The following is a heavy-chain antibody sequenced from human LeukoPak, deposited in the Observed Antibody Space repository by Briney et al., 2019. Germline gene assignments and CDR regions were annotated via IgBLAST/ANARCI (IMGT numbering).Heavy chain of an antibody. CDR3: ARGVVLMVYAVVGEEGSYYFDY. CDR2: IYHSGST. Sequence: SSETLSLTCTVSGGSISSGGYYWSWIRQPPGKGLEWIGYIYHSGSTYYNPSLKSRVTISVDRSKNQFSLKLSSVTAADTAVYYCARGVVLMVYAVVGEEGSYYFDYWGQGTLVTVSS. D-gene: IGHD2-8*01. CDR1: GGSISSGGYY. V-gene: IGHV4-30-2*01. J-gene: IGHJ4*02.